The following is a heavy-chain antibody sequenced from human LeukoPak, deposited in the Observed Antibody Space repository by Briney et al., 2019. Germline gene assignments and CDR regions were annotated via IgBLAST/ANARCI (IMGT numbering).Heavy chain of an antibody. V-gene: IGHV4-4*02. CDR3: AREGGPYRPLDY. CDR2: VNLQGST. Sequence: SETLSLTCGVSGGSITNTNYWPWVRQPPGKGLEWIGEVNLQGSTNYNPSLMGRVAISVDTSENHISLQLTSVTAADTAVYYCAREGGPYRPLDYSGQGTLVTVSS. CDR1: GGSITNTNY. J-gene: IGHJ4*02.